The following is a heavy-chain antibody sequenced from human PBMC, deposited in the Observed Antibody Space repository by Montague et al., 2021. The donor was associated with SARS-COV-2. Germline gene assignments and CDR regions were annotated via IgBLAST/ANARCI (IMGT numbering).Heavy chain of an antibody. V-gene: IGHV4-34*01. CDR2: ISQSADT. CDR3: ARDRLVARAGRTGARIGP. Sequence: SETLSLTCAVYRGSFSDYYWTWIRQSPEKGLEWIGEISQSADTNYNPSLNSRVSMSMDTSNNQFSLRLDSVTAADTAVYYCARDRLVARAGRTGARIGPWGQGTLVTVSA. J-gene: IGHJ5*02. D-gene: IGHD3-10*01. CDR1: RGSFSDYY.